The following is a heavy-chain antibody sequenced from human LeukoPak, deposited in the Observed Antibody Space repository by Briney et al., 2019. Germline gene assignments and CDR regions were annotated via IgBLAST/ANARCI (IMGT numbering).Heavy chain of an antibody. CDR1: GGSISSGGYY. CDR3: ARGVGATRRTFDY. D-gene: IGHD1-26*01. Sequence: SETLSLTCTVSGGSISSGGYYWSWIRQPPGKGLEWIGEINHSGSTNYNPSLKSRVTISVDTSKNQFPLKLSSVTAADTAVYYCARGVGATRRTFDYWGQGTLVTVSS. CDR2: INHSGST. V-gene: IGHV4-39*06. J-gene: IGHJ4*02.